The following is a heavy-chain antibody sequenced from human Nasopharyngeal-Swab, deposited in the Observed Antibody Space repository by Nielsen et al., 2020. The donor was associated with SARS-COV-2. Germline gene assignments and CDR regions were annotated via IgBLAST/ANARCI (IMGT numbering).Heavy chain of an antibody. Sequence: WVGQAPGQRREWMGWITAADGNTQYSQKFHDRLTLTTDTSANTAYMDLSSLRSEDTAVYYCVRDDGSSWLLDKWGQGSLVTVSS. CDR2: ITAADGNT. CDR3: VRDDGSSWLLDK. J-gene: IGHJ4*02. V-gene: IGHV1-3*01. D-gene: IGHD6-13*01.